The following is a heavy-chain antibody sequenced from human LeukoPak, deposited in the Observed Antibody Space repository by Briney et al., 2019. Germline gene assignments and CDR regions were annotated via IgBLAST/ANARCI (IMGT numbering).Heavy chain of an antibody. V-gene: IGHV1-8*01. CDR1: GYTFTSYD. CDR2: MNPNSGNT. D-gene: IGHD3-16*02. Sequence: ASVKVSCKASGYTFTSYDFNWVRQATGQGLEWMGWMNPNSGNTGSAQRFQGRITMTRDTSISTAYMELSSLRSEDTAVYYCARGPLVRLPSSFDPWGQGTLVTVSS. J-gene: IGHJ5*02. CDR3: ARGPLVRLPSSFDP.